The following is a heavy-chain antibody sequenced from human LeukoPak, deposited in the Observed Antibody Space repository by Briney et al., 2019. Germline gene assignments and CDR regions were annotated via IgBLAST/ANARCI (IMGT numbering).Heavy chain of an antibody. CDR2: ISGDGGDT. CDR3: AKDILPGGIAVAGTDDGMDV. V-gene: IGHV3-43*02. Sequence: GGSLRLSCAASGFTFDDSAMHWVRQAPGKGLDWVCLISGDGGDTFYADSVKGRFTISRDNSKNSLYLQMNSLRTEDTAFYYCAKDILPGGIAVAGTDDGMDVWGQGTTVTVSS. D-gene: IGHD6-19*01. CDR1: GFTFDDSA. J-gene: IGHJ6*02.